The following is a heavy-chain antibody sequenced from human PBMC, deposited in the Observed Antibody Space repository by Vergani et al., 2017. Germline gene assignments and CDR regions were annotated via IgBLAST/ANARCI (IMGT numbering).Heavy chain of an antibody. CDR3: ARVGTSSNRDYFDY. V-gene: IGHV1-2*02. CDR1: GYTFTDYF. D-gene: IGHD2-2*01. CDR2: INPNSGGT. J-gene: IGHJ4*02. Sequence: QVQLVQSGAEVKKPGASVKVSCKASGYTFTDYFMHWVRQAPGQGLEWMGGINPNSGGTNYAQKFQGRVTMTRDTSISTAHMELSKLRSDDTAGYYCARVGTSSNRDYFDYWGQGTLVTVSS.